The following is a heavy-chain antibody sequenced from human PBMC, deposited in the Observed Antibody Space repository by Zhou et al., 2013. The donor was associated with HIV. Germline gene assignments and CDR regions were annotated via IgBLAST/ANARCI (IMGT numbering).Heavy chain of an antibody. CDR2: IIPIFGTA. V-gene: IGHV1-69*05. CDR3: ARDALSRYQPQAGRFDP. D-gene: IGHD2-2*01. CDR1: GGTFSSYA. J-gene: IGHJ5*02. Sequence: QVQLVQSGAEVKKPGSSVKVSCKASGGTFSSYAISWVRQAPGQGLEWMGGIIPIFGTANYAQKFQGRVTITTDESTSTAYMELSSLRSEDTAVYYCARDALSRYQPQAGRFDPWGQGTLVTVSS.